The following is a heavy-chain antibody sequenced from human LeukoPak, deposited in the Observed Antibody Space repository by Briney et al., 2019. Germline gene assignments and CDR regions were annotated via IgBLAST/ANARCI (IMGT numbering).Heavy chain of an antibody. CDR2: ISGNGYNT. D-gene: IGHD2/OR15-2a*01. Sequence: GGSLRLSRAPSRFTLGNYAMSWVRQAPGKGLEWVSAISGNGYNTYYADSVKGRFTISSESSGNTLYLQMHNLTAEETGVYYCAKGVRLCLAFYSDYWGQGTLVTVSS. V-gene: IGHV3-23*01. CDR3: AKGVRLCLAFYSDY. CDR1: RFTLGNYA. J-gene: IGHJ4*02.